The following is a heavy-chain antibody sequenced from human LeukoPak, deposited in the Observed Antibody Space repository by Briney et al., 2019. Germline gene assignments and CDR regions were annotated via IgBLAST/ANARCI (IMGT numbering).Heavy chain of an antibody. V-gene: IGHV1-2*02. CDR2: INPNSGGT. J-gene: IGHJ4*02. CDR1: GYTFTGYY. CDR3: ARTSVAPREWLSFDY. D-gene: IGHD3-3*01. Sequence: ASVKVSCKASGYTFTGYYMHWVRQAPGQGLEWMGWINPNSGGTNYAQKFQGRVIMTRDTSISTAYMELSRLRSDDTAVYYCARTSVAPREWLSFDYWGQGTLVTASS.